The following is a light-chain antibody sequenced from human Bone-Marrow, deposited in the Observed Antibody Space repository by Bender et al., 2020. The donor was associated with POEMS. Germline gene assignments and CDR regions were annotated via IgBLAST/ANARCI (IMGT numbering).Light chain of an antibody. CDR2: QDT. CDR3: QASDTYSVL. V-gene: IGLV3-1*01. CDR1: DLGDKY. J-gene: IGLJ2*01. Sequence: SYEVTQPPSVSVSPGQTASITCSGDDLGDKYVAWYQQKPGQSPVLVIYQDTKRPSGIPERFSGSNSGNTATLTISGTQAMDEADYFCQASDTYSVLFGGETKLTVL.